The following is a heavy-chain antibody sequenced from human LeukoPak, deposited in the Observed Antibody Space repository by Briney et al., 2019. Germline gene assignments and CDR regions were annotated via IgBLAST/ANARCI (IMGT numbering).Heavy chain of an antibody. CDR3: ARKAGYYYDGRGFDP. CDR2: MNPNSGNT. V-gene: IGHV1-8*01. Sequence: ASVKVSCKASGYTFTSYDINWVRQATGQGLEWMGWMNPNSGNTGYAQKFQGRVTMTRNTSISTAYMELSSLRSEDTAVYYCARKAGYYYDGRGFDPWGQGTLVTVSS. D-gene: IGHD3-22*01. CDR1: GYTFTSYD. J-gene: IGHJ5*02.